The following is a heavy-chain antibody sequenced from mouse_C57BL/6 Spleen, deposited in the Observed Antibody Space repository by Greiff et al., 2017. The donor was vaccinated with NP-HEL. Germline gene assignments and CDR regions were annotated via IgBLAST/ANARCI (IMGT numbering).Heavy chain of an antibody. J-gene: IGHJ2*01. CDR3: ARWGSSGYEY. V-gene: IGHV1-42*01. D-gene: IGHD3-2*02. CDR2: INPSTGGT. Sequence: EVQLVESGPELVKPGASVKISCKASGYSFTGYYMNWVKQSPEKSLEWIGEINPSTGGTTYNQKFKAKATLTVDKSSSTAYMQLKSLTSEDSAVYYCARWGSSGYEYWGQGTTLTVSS. CDR1: GYSFTGYY.